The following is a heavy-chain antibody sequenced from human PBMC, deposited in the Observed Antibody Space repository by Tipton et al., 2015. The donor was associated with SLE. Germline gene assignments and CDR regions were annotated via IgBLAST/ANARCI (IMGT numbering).Heavy chain of an antibody. CDR1: GFTFSNYE. J-gene: IGHJ6*03. D-gene: IGHD3-10*01. Sequence: SLRLSCAASGFTFSNYEMNWVRQAPGKGLGWVSYISSSSSTIYYADSVKGRFTISRDNAKNSLYLQMNSLRAEDTAVYYCARVTGGYYYYMDVWGKGTTVTVSS. CDR2: ISSSSSTI. V-gene: IGHV3-48*03. CDR3: ARVTGGYYYYMDV.